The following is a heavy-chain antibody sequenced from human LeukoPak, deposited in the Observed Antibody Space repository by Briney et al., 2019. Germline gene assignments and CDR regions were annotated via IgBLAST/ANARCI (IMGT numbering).Heavy chain of an antibody. CDR2: IYYSGST. D-gene: IGHD5-24*01. CDR1: GGSISSSRYY. Sequence: SETLSLTCTVSGGSISSSRYYWGWIRQPPGKGLEWIGTIYYSGSTYYNPPLKSRVTISVDTYKNQFSLKLSSVTAADTAVYYCAESSRWLQDFDYWGQGILVTVSS. J-gene: IGHJ4*02. CDR3: AESSRWLQDFDY. V-gene: IGHV4-39*01.